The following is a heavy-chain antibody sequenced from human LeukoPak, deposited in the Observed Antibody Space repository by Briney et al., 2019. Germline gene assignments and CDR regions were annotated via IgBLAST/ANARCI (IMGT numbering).Heavy chain of an antibody. J-gene: IGHJ4*02. D-gene: IGHD2-2*01. V-gene: IGHV5-10-1*01. CDR2: IDPSDSYT. CDR3: ARRDCSSTSCYPRERYFDY. CDR1: GYSFTSYW. Sequence: GESLKISCKGSGYSFTSYWISWVCQMPGKGLEWMGRIDPSDSYTNYSPSFQGHVTISADKSISTAYLQWSSLKASDTAMYYCARRDCSSTSCYPRERYFDYWGQGTLVTVSS.